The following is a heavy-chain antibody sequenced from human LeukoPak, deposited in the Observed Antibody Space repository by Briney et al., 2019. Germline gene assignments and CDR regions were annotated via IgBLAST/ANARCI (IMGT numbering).Heavy chain of an antibody. V-gene: IGHV4-59*01. CDR3: ARDEGGYCSSTSCYAVRGFEP. Sequence: SETLSLTCTVSGGSISSYYWSWIRQPPGKGLEWVGYIYYSGSTNYNPSLKSRVTISVDTSKNQFSLKLSSVTAADTAVYYCARDEGGYCSSTSCYAVRGFEPWGQGTLVTVSS. CDR1: GGSISSYY. CDR2: IYYSGST. D-gene: IGHD2-2*01. J-gene: IGHJ5*02.